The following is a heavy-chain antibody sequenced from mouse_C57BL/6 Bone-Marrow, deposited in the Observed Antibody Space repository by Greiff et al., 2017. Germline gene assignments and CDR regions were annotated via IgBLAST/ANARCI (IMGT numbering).Heavy chain of an antibody. D-gene: IGHD1-1*01. CDR3: TRSLIYYGTNY. CDR2: IYPEDGET. V-gene: IGHV14-2*01. J-gene: IGHJ2*01. CDR1: GFNIKDYY. Sequence: EVKLMESGAELVKPGASVKLSCTASGFNIKDYYIHWVKQRTEQGLEWIGRIYPEDGETKYAPKFQDKATITADTSSNTAYLQLSSLTSEDTAVYYCTRSLIYYGTNYWGQGTTLTVSS.